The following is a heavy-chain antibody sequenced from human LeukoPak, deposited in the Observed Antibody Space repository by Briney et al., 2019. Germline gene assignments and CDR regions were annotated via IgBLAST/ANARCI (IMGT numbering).Heavy chain of an antibody. V-gene: IGHV3-21*04. D-gene: IGHD3-16*02. J-gene: IGHJ3*02. CDR3: ARDPVGNYDYVWGSYRYKVGRTDAFDI. CDR2: ISSSSSYI. Sequence: GGSLRLSCAASGFTFSSYSMNWVRQAPGKGLEWVSSISSSSSYIYYADSVKGRFAISRDNAKNSLYLQMNSLRAEDTAVYYCARDPVGNYDYVWGSYRYKVGRTDAFDIWGQGTMVTVSS. CDR1: GFTFSSYS.